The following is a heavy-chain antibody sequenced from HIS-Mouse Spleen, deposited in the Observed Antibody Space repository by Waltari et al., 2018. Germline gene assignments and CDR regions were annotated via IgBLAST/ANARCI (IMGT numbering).Heavy chain of an antibody. CDR2: ISYDGSNK. CDR1: GFTFSSHG. V-gene: IGHV3-30*18. J-gene: IGHJ4*02. CDR3: AKDRQQLGFDY. Sequence: QVQLVESGGGVVQPGRSLRLSWAASGFTFSSHGMHGVRQAPGKGLEWVAVISYDGSNKYYADSVKGRFTISRDNSKNTLYLQMNSLRAEDTAVYYCAKDRQQLGFDYWGQGTLVTVSS. D-gene: IGHD6-13*01.